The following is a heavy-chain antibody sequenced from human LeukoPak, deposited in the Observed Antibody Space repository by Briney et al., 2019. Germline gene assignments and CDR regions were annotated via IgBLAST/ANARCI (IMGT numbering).Heavy chain of an antibody. D-gene: IGHD6-25*01. CDR1: GLTFSSYW. CDR3: ARGSSARNY. Sequence: GGSLRLSCAASGLTFSSYWMSWVRQAPGKGLEGVANIKQDGSEKYYVDSVKGRFTISRDNAKNSLYLQMNSLRAENTAVYYCARGSSARNYWGQGTLVTVSS. CDR2: IKQDGSEK. V-gene: IGHV3-7*01. J-gene: IGHJ4*02.